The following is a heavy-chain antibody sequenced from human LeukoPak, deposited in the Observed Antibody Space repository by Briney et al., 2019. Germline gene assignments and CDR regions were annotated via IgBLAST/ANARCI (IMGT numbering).Heavy chain of an antibody. CDR2: IKQEGREK. CDR3: ASVYYGDYVVDY. V-gene: IGHV3-7*01. Sequence: GGTLRLFCAASGFTFSSYWMSWVRQAPGKGLEWGANIKQEGREKFYVDSVKGRFTISRDNAKNSLYLQMNSLIAEDTAVYYCASVYYGDYVVDYWGQGTLVTVSS. J-gene: IGHJ4*02. D-gene: IGHD4-17*01. CDR1: GFTFSSYW.